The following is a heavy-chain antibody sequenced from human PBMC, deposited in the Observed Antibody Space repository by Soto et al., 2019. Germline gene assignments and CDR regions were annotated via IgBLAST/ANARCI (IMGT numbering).Heavy chain of an antibody. CDR1: GFTFDDYA. CDR2: ISWNSGSI. D-gene: IGHD2-2*01. Sequence: GGSLRLSCAASGFTFDDYAMHWVRQAPGKGLEWVSGISWNSGSIGYADSVKGRFTISRDNAKNSLYLQMNSLRAEDTALYYCSCSSGTKSFNYWGQGTLVTVSS. V-gene: IGHV3-9*01. J-gene: IGHJ4*02. CDR3: SCSSGTKSFNY.